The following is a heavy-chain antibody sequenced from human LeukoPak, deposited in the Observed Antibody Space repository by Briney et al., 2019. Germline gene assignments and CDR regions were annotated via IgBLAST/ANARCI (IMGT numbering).Heavy chain of an antibody. V-gene: IGHV3-66*01. CDR3: ARGGPGSSFDL. Sequence: GALRLSCAASGFTVSSYYMSWVRQAPGKGLEWVSIIYSGGSTYYADSVKGRFTFSRDNSKNTLHLQMNSLRDEDTAVYYCARGGPGSSFDLWGQGTLVTVSS. J-gene: IGHJ4*02. CDR2: IYSGGST. D-gene: IGHD2-15*01. CDR1: GFTVSSYY.